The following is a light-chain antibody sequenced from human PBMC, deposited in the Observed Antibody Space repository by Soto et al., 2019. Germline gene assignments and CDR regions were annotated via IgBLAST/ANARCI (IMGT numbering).Light chain of an antibody. CDR2: AAS. V-gene: IGKV1-39*01. CDR3: QQSYSTPRT. Sequence: DIQMTQSPSSLSASVGDRVTITCRASQSISGYLNWYQQKPGQAPKLLIYAASSLQSGVTSRFSGSGSGTDFTLTITRLQPEDFATYYCQQSYSTPRTFGGGTKVEIK. J-gene: IGKJ4*01. CDR1: QSISGY.